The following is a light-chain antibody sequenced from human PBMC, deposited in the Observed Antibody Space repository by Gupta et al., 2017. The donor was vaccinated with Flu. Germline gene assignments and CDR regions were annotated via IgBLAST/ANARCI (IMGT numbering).Light chain of an antibody. CDR3: ATWDTSLSDVV. Sequence: QSVFSPPTSVYAAPRQDFSIPCSASNSNIGHNYVSWYQQIPGTAPRLLIFEYNKRPSGIPDRFSGSKSGTSATLGIAGLQSGDEADYYCATWDTSLSDVVFGGGTKLTVL. J-gene: IGLJ3*02. V-gene: IGLV1-51*02. CDR2: EYN. CDR1: NSNIGHNY.